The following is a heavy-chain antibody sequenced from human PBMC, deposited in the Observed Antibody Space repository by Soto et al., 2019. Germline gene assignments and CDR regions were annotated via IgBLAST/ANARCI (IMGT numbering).Heavy chain of an antibody. Sequence: QVQLVQSGAEEKKPGASVKVSCKASGYTFTSYAMHWVRQAPGQRLEWMGWINAGNGNTKYSQKFQGRVTITRDTSASTAYMELSSLRSEDTAVYYCATSYSGHHYHYYYGMDVWGQGTTVTVSS. CDR2: INAGNGNT. V-gene: IGHV1-3*05. J-gene: IGHJ6*02. CDR3: ATSYSGHHYHYYYGMDV. CDR1: GYTFTSYA. D-gene: IGHD5-12*01.